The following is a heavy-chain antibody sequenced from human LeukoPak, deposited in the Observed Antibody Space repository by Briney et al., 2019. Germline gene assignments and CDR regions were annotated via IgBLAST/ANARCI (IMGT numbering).Heavy chain of an antibody. V-gene: IGHV3-9*01. J-gene: IGHJ3*02. CDR2: ISWNSDTI. D-gene: IGHD2-2*01. CDR3: ARSSAREYCSSSTCYLIGAFDI. CDR1: GFVFNDYA. Sequence: GGSLRLSCAASGFVFNDYAMHWVRQVPGKGLEWVSGISWNSDTIVYGDSVKGRFTISRDNAKNSLSLQMNSLRVEDTAVYYCARSSAREYCSSSTCYLIGAFDIWGQGTMVSVSS.